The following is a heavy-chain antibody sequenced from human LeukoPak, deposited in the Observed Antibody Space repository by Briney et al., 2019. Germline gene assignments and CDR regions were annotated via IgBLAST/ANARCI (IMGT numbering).Heavy chain of an antibody. D-gene: IGHD5-18*01. V-gene: IGHV3-23*01. Sequence: GGSLRLSCVASGITFSNYAVSWVRQAPEKGLDWVSVISGSAHKIRYADSVKGRFTISKDNSENIVYLQMNNLRVEDTAVYYCAGRPTGYSSGYIHWGQGTLVTVSS. J-gene: IGHJ4*02. CDR1: GITFSNYA. CDR3: AGRPTGYSSGYIH. CDR2: ISGSAHKI.